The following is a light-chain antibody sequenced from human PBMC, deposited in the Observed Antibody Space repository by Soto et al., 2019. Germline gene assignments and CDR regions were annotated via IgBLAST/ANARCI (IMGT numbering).Light chain of an antibody. Sequence: DIVMTQSPDSLAVSLGDRATPKCKSSRSVLCSSSSKQILRSLYQRPGQTPHLLICWASTRESGVPDRFSGSGSGTDFTLTISSLQAEDVAVYYCQQYYSTPLTFGGGTKVDIK. CDR1: RSVLCSSSSKQI. CDR2: WAS. J-gene: IGKJ4*01. V-gene: IGKV4-1*01. CDR3: QQYYSTPLT.